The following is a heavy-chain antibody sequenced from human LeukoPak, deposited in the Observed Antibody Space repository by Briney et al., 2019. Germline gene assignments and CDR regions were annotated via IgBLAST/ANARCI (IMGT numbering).Heavy chain of an antibody. CDR1: GGSFSGYY. V-gene: IGHV4-34*01. Sequence: SETLSLTCAVYGGSFSGYYWSWIRQPPGKGLEWNGEINHSGSTNYNPSLKSRVTISVDTSKNQFSLKLSSVTAADTAVYYCARGRRWDFSPQYIPYYYYYYMDVWGKGTTVTVSS. CDR3: ARGRRWDFSPQYIPYYYYYYMDV. D-gene: IGHD3-3*01. CDR2: INHSGST. J-gene: IGHJ6*03.